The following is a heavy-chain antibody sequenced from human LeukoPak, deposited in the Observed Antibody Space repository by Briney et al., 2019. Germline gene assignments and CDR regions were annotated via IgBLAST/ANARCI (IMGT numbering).Heavy chain of an antibody. J-gene: IGHJ6*03. Sequence: ASVKVSCKASGYTSTSYGISWVRQAPGQGLEWMGWISAYNGNTNYAQKLQGRVTMTTDTSTSTAYMELRSLRSDDTAVYYCASLGDYGDYSEDYYYMDVWGKGTTVTVSS. CDR3: ASLGDYGDYSEDYYYMDV. CDR2: ISAYNGNT. D-gene: IGHD4-17*01. V-gene: IGHV1-18*01. CDR1: GYTSTSYG.